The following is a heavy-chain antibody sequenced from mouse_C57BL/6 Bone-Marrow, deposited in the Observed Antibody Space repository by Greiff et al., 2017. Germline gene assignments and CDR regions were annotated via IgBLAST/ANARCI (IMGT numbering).Heavy chain of an antibody. D-gene: IGHD2-4*01. CDR1: GYAFSSYW. CDR2: IYPGDGDT. Sequence: QVQLQQSGAELVKPGASVKISCKASGYAFSSYWMNWVKQRPGKGLEWIGQIYPGDGDTNYNGKFKGKATLTADKSSSTAYMQLSSLTSEDSAVYFCAREGGIYYDYARVYFDYWGQGTTRTVSS. V-gene: IGHV1-80*01. CDR3: AREGGIYYDYARVYFDY. J-gene: IGHJ2*01.